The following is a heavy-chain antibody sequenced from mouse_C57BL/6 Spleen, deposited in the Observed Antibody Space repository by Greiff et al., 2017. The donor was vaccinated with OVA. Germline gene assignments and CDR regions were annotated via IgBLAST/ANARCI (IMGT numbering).Heavy chain of an antibody. CDR2: ILPGSGST. J-gene: IGHJ4*01. V-gene: IGHV1-9*01. CDR3: ARSYYGSSELGLGYAMDY. CDR1: GYTFTGYW. D-gene: IGHD1-1*01. Sequence: VQLQQSGAELMKPGASVKLSCKATGYTFTGYWIEWVKQRPGHGLEWIGEILPGSGSTNYNEKFKGKATFTADTSSHTAYMQLSSLTTEDSAIYYCARSYYGSSELGLGYAMDYWGQGTSVTVSS.